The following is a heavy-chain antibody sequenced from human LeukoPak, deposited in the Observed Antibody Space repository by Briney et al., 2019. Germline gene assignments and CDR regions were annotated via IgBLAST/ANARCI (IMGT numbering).Heavy chain of an antibody. CDR3: ARAAFWTYGGHTMGEY. Sequence: ASVKVSCKASGGTFSSYAISWVRQAPGQGLEWMGWMNPNSTNTGYAQNFQGRVTMTRNTSISTAYMELSSLRSDDTAVYYCARAAFWTYGGHTMGEYWGQGTLVSVSS. D-gene: IGHD4-23*01. CDR1: GGTFSSYA. V-gene: IGHV1-8*02. J-gene: IGHJ4*02. CDR2: MNPNSTNT.